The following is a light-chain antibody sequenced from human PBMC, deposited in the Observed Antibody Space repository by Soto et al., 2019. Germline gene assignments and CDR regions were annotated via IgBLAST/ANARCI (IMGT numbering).Light chain of an antibody. CDR3: QHYGGSLYT. Sequence: EIVLTQSPGTLSLSPGERATLPCRASQSVSSNYLTWYQQKPGQAPRLLIYGASSRATGIPDRFSGSGSGTDFTLTISGLEPEDFAVYYCQHYGGSLYTFGQGTKLEIK. CDR1: QSVSSNY. CDR2: GAS. V-gene: IGKV3-20*01. J-gene: IGKJ2*01.